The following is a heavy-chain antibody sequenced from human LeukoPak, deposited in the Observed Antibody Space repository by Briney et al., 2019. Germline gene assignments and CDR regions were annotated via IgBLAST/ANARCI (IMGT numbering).Heavy chain of an antibody. V-gene: IGHV4-39*01. CDR3: ARLESRDGYNSEGDY. CDR1: GGSISSSSYY. J-gene: IGHJ4*02. D-gene: IGHD5-24*01. Sequence: PSETLSLTCTVSGGSISSSSYYWVWIRQPPGKGLEWIGSIYYSGSTYYNPSLKSRVTISVDTSKNQFSLKLSSVTAADTAVYYCARLESRDGYNSEGDYWGQGTLVTVSS. CDR2: IYYSGST.